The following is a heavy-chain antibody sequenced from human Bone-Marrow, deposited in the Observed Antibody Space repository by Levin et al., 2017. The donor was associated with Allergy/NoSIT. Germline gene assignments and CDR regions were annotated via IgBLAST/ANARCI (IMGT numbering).Heavy chain of an antibody. J-gene: IGHJ3*01. CDR1: GYTFKYHW. D-gene: IGHD3-10*01. Sequence: HGESLKISCKASGYTFKYHWIGWVRQKPGKGLEWMGIVYPDDSDTKFSPSFQGQVTMSADKSIATAYLQWSSLKASDTAMYYCARFFFYESGRWAFDVWGQGTMVNVS. V-gene: IGHV5-51*01. CDR2: VYPDDSDT. CDR3: ARFFFYESGRWAFDV.